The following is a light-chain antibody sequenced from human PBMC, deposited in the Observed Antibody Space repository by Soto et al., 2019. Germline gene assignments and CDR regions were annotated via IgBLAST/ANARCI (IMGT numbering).Light chain of an antibody. CDR1: QSISTW. V-gene: IGKV1-5*03. CDR3: QQHNSYPRT. CDR2: TAS. Sequence: DIQMTQSPSTLSASVGDRVTITCRASQSISTWLAWYQQKPGKAPKLLIYTASNLERGVPSRFSGSGSGTEFTLTISSRQPDDFATYYCQQHNSYPRTFGQGTKVEIK. J-gene: IGKJ1*01.